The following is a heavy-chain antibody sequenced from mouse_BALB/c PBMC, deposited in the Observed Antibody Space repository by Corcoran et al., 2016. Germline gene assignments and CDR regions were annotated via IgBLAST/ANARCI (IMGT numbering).Heavy chain of an antibody. CDR3: ANWDWYFDV. D-gene: IGHD4-1*01. CDR2: IDPANGNT. Sequence: EVQLQQSGAELVKPGASVKLSCTASGFNIKDTYMHWVKQRPGQGLEWIGRIDPANGNTKYDPKFQGQATITADTSSNTAYLQLSSLTSEDTAVYYCANWDWYFDVWGAGTTVTVSS. CDR1: GFNIKDTY. J-gene: IGHJ1*01. V-gene: IGHV14-3*02.